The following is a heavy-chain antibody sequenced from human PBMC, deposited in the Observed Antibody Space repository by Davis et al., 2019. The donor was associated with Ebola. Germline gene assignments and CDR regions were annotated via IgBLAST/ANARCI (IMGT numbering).Heavy chain of an antibody. V-gene: IGHV3-48*01. Sequence: GESLKISCAASGFTFSSYDMNWVRQGPGKGLEWISEISGSSKSIYYADSVKGRFTISRDNSKNTLYLQMNSLRAEDTAVYYCAKDGERGIVVVPAGLYGMDVWGQGTTVTVSS. D-gene: IGHD2-2*01. CDR2: ISGSSKSI. CDR1: GFTFSSYD. CDR3: AKDGERGIVVVPAGLYGMDV. J-gene: IGHJ6*02.